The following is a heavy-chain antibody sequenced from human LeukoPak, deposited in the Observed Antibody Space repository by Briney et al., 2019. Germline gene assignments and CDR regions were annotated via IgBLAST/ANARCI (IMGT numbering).Heavy chain of an antibody. D-gene: IGHD5-18*01. Sequence: SETLSLTCTVSGGSISSYYWSWIRLPPGKSLEWIGYIYYTGATYYNPSLKSRVTISLDTSMNQFSLKLSSVTAADAVVYYCARAGYSYGTGYYFDYWGQGALVTVSS. J-gene: IGHJ4*02. V-gene: IGHV4-59*01. CDR1: GGSISSYY. CDR2: IYYTGAT. CDR3: ARAGYSYGTGYYFDY.